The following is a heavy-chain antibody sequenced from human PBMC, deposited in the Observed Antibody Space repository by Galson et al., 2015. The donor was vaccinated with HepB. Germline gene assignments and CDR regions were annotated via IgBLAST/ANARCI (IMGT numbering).Heavy chain of an antibody. CDR2: ISGSGGGT. V-gene: IGHV3-23*01. CDR1: GFIFSNYA. J-gene: IGHJ6*03. CDR3: AKGLQVLHPGYYYYMDV. D-gene: IGHD2-15*01. Sequence: SLRLSCAASGFIFSNYAMNWVRQAPGKGLEWVSAISGSGGGTNYADSLKGRGTISRDNPLTTLFLHMNNLRAEDTALYYCAKGLQVLHPGYYYYMDVWGKGTTVTVSS.